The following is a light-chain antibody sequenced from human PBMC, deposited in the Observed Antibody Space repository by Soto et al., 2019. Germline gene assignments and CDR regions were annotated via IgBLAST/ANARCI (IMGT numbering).Light chain of an antibody. J-gene: IGLJ1*01. CDR3: SAWYDSLHGAYV. CDR2: SNN. Sequence: QSVLTQPPSASGTPGQRVTISCSGSSSNIGSNTVNWYQQLPGTAPKLLIYSNNQRPSGVPDRFSGSKSGTSASLAISGLQYEDEADYYCSAWYDSLHGAYVFGTGTKLTVL. V-gene: IGLV1-44*01. CDR1: SSNIGSNT.